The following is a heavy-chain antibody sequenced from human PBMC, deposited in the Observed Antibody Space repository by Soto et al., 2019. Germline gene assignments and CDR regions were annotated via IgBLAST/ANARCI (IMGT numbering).Heavy chain of an antibody. CDR2: ICSSSSTI. J-gene: IGHJ4*02. D-gene: IGHD2-15*01. CDR3: ARDNERGYCSGGSCYSGY. Sequence: GGSLRLSCAASGFTFSSYSMNWVRQAPGKGLEWVSYICSSSSTIYYADSVKGRFTISRDNAKNSLYLQMNSLRDEDTAVYYFARDNERGYCSGGSCYSGYWGQGILVTVSS. V-gene: IGHV3-48*02. CDR1: GFTFSSYS.